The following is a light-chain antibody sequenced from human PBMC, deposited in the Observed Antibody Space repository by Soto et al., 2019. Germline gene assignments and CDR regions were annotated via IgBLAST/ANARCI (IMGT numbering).Light chain of an antibody. CDR3: QHYNNWPPWT. Sequence: EIVLTQSPGTLSLSPGERATLSCSAIQSVSSSYLAWYQQKPGQAPRLLIYGASIRATGIPARFSGSGSGTEFTLTISSLQSEDFAVYYCQHYNNWPPWTFGQGTKVDIK. J-gene: IGKJ1*01. CDR1: QSVSSSY. V-gene: IGKV3-15*01. CDR2: GAS.